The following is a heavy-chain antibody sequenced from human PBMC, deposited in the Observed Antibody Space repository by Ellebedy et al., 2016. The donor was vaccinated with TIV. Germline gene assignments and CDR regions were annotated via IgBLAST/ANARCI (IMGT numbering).Heavy chain of an antibody. V-gene: IGHV3-9*01. Sequence: SLKISCAASGFTFSSNWMHWVRQAPGKGLEWVAGISWNRDHIAYADSVKGRFTISRDNAKNSLYLQMNGLRPEDTALYSCAKDEIRTLLCMDVWGQGTTVTVSS. CDR3: AKDEIRTLLCMDV. CDR1: GFTFSSNW. D-gene: IGHD2-15*01. CDR2: ISWNRDHI. J-gene: IGHJ6*02.